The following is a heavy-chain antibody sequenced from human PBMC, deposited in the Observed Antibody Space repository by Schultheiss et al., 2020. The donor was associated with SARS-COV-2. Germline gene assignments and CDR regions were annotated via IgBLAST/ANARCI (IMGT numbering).Heavy chain of an antibody. J-gene: IGHJ4*02. CDR2: INSDGSST. Sequence: GGSLRLSCAASGFTFSSYSMNWVRQAPGKGLEWVSRINSDGSSTSYADSVKGRFTISRDNAKNTLYLQMNSLRAEDTAVYYCARDFGSGSLSWGQGTLVTVSS. CDR3: ARDFGSGSLS. V-gene: IGHV3-74*01. CDR1: GFTFSSYS. D-gene: IGHD6-19*01.